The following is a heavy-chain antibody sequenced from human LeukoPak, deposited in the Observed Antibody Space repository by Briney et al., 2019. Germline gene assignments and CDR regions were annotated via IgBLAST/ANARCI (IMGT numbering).Heavy chain of an antibody. J-gene: IGHJ4*02. Sequence: GGSLRLSCAASGFTFSSYGMSWVRQAPGKGLEWVSGISGSGSTTYYADSVKGRFAISRDNSNNTLYLQMSSLRAEDTAVYYCAKATGHQPLLYPFDYWGQGALVTVSS. CDR2: ISGSGSTT. V-gene: IGHV3-23*01. D-gene: IGHD2-2*01. CDR3: AKATGHQPLLYPFDY. CDR1: GFTFSSYG.